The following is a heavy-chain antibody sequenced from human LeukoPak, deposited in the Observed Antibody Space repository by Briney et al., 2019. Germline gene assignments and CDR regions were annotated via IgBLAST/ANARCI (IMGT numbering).Heavy chain of an antibody. D-gene: IGHD6-19*01. Sequence: GGSLKLSCAASGFTFSSYAMHWVRQAPGKGLEYVSAISSNGGSTYYANSVKGRFTISRDNSKNTLYLQMGSLRAEDMAVYYCASFSIAVAGTRGAFDIWGQGTMVTVSS. CDR3: ASFSIAVAGTRGAFDI. CDR1: GFTFSSYA. J-gene: IGHJ3*02. CDR2: ISSNGGST. V-gene: IGHV3-64*01.